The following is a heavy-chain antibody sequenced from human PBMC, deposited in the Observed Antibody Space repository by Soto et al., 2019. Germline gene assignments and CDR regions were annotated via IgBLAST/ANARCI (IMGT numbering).Heavy chain of an antibody. Sequence: QVQLQQWDAEVLKPSETLSLTCVVNGGSFSGYYWSWIRQSPGKGLEWIGEINDSGITDSNPSLESRVTISVDMSKNQFSLNLKSVTAADSAVYHCARGRSSVPDRRGIGYYGLDVWGQGTTVTVSS. CDR2: INDSGIT. V-gene: IGHV4-34*01. CDR3: ARGRSSVPDRRGIGYYGLDV. D-gene: IGHD6-6*01. J-gene: IGHJ6*02. CDR1: GGSFSGYY.